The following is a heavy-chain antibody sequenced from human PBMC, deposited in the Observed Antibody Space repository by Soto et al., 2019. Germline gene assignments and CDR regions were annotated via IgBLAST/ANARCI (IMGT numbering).Heavy chain of an antibody. J-gene: IGHJ6*02. CDR2: IYYSENT. D-gene: IGHD2-2*01. CDR1: GCSIRSRSYS. V-gene: IGHV4-39*01. Sequence: PSETLSLTFSVSGCSIRSRSYSWRWITQLPAKGLELIGTIYYSENTYYNPSLKSRVTISVDTSKNQFSLKLSSVTAADTAVYYCAKLAGYCSGNSCHGDYAMDVWGQGTTVS. CDR3: AKLAGYCSGNSCHGDYAMDV.